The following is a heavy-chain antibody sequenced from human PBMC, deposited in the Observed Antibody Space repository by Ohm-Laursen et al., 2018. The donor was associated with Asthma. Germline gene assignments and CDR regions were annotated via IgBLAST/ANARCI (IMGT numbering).Heavy chain of an antibody. V-gene: IGHV3-30-3*01. Sequence: SLRLSCSASGFTFSTYAMHWVRQAPGKGLEWVAVISYDGYNKYYSDSVKGRFTISRGNSKNTLYLQMNSLRAEDTALYYCVTDLRRSSSFNWFDPWGQGTLVTVSS. CDR2: ISYDGYNK. D-gene: IGHD6-6*01. CDR1: GFTFSTYA. CDR3: VTDLRRSSSFNWFDP. J-gene: IGHJ5*02.